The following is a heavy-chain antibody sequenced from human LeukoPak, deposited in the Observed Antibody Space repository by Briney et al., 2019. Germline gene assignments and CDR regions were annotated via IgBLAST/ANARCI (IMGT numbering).Heavy chain of an antibody. Sequence: KPSETLSLTCTVSGGSISSSSYYWGWIRQPPGKGLEWIGSMYYSGGTYYNSSLKSRLTIFVDTSKNQVSLKLSSVTAADTAVYYCARGGFSCGGDCYVDYWGQGTLVTVSS. V-gene: IGHV4-39*01. CDR1: GGSISSSSYY. D-gene: IGHD2-21*02. J-gene: IGHJ4*02. CDR2: MYYSGGT. CDR3: ARGGFSCGGDCYVDY.